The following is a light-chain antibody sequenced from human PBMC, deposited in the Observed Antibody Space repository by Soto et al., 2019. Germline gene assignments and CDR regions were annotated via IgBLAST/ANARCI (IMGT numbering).Light chain of an antibody. CDR1: SGYSNYK. J-gene: IGLJ2*01. CDR3: GADHGSGSNFLVV. CDR2: VGTGGIVG. Sequence: QPVLTQPPSASASLGTSVTLTCTLSSGYSNYKVDWYQQRPGKGPRFVMRVGTGGIVGSKGDGIPDRFSVLGSGLNRYLTIKNIQEEYESDYHCGADHGSGSNFLVVFGGGTKVTVL. V-gene: IGLV9-49*01.